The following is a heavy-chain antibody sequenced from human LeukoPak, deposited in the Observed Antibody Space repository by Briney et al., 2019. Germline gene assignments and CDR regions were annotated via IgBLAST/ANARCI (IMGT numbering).Heavy chain of an antibody. V-gene: IGHV4-4*07. CDR2: IYTSGST. Sequence: PSETLSLTCTVSGGSISSYYWSWIRQPAGKGLEWIGRIYTSGSTNYNPSLKSRVTISVDKSKNQFSLKLSSVTAADTAVYYCAAEEVGATTSPAYFQHWGQGTLVTVSS. CDR3: AAEEVGATTSPAYFQH. J-gene: IGHJ1*01. CDR1: GGSISSYY. D-gene: IGHD1-26*01.